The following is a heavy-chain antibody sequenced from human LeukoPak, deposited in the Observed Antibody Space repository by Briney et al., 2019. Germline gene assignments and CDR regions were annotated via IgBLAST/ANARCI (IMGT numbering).Heavy chain of an antibody. Sequence: GGSLRLSCAASGFTFSDYSMNWVRQAPGKGLEWVSSISSSSSYIYYADSVKGRFTISRDNAKNSLYLQMNSLRAEDTAVYYCARDRSGCLDYWGQGTLVTVSS. D-gene: IGHD6-19*01. CDR2: ISSSSSYI. CDR3: ARDRSGCLDY. J-gene: IGHJ4*02. V-gene: IGHV3-21*04. CDR1: GFTFSDYS.